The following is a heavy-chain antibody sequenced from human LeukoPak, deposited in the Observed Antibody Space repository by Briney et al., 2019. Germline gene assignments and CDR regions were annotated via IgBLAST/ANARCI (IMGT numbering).Heavy chain of an antibody. CDR3: ARDENCTSTTCYRGVYY. Sequence: SQTLSLTCTVSGGSISSGGYYWSWIRQPPGKGLEWIGYIYHSGSTYYNPSLKSRVTISVDRSKNQFSLKLSSVTAADTAVYYCARDENCTSTTCYRGVYYWGQGTLVTVSS. J-gene: IGHJ4*02. CDR1: GGSISSGGYY. CDR2: IYHSGST. V-gene: IGHV4-30-2*01. D-gene: IGHD2-2*01.